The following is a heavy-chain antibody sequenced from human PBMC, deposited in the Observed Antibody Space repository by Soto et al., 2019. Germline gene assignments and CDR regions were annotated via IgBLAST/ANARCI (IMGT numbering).Heavy chain of an antibody. CDR2: IYHSGTA. Sequence: PSETLSLTCGVSGGSINSGAYSWSWIRQSPGRGLEWIGYIYHSGTAFYNPSLKSRVTLSVDKSKNQFSLKLTSVTAADTAVYFCARVATSDHFDYWGQGALVTVSS. CDR3: ARVATSDHFDY. V-gene: IGHV4-30-2*06. CDR1: GGSINSGAYS. D-gene: IGHD1-26*01. J-gene: IGHJ4*02.